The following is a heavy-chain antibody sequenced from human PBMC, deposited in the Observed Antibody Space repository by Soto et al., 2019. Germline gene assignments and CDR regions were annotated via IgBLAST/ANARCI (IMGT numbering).Heavy chain of an antibody. D-gene: IGHD1-26*01. CDR3: AKDKVDPTSVWDPFDI. Sequence: EEQLLESGGGLVQPGGSLRLSCAASGFTFSDYAMSWVRQAPGKGLEWVSGLGGSNSDTHYAASVEGRFTVSRDNSRSTLCMQMNSLRVADTAVYYCAKDKVDPTSVWDPFDIWGQGTMVTVSA. J-gene: IGHJ3*02. CDR2: LGGSNSDT. V-gene: IGHV3-23*01. CDR1: GFTFSDYA.